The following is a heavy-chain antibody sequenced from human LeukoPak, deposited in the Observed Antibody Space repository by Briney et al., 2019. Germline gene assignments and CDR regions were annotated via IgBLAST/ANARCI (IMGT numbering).Heavy chain of an antibody. V-gene: IGHV3-7*01. CDR3: AREVEVKISQYFDY. CDR1: GFTFSSYW. Sequence: GGALRLSCAAPGFTFSSYWMAWVRQAPGKGLGWVPNIKQDGSEKYYVDSVKGRFTISRDNAKNSLYLQMNSLRAEDTAVYYCAREVEVKISQYFDYWGQGTLVTVYS. CDR2: IKQDGSEK. D-gene: IGHD1-1*01. J-gene: IGHJ4*02.